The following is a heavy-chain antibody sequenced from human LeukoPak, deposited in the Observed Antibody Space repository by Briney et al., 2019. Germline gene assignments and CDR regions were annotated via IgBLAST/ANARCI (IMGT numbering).Heavy chain of an antibody. D-gene: IGHD3-10*01. J-gene: IGHJ4*02. CDR2: IIPIFGTA. Sequence: GASVKVSCKASGGTFSSYAISWVRQAPGQGLEWMGGIIPIFGTANYAQKFQGRVTITADESTSTAYMELSSLRSEDTAVYYCAGETMVRGVTHFDYWGQGTLVAVSS. V-gene: IGHV1-69*13. CDR3: AGETMVRGVTHFDY. CDR1: GGTFSSYA.